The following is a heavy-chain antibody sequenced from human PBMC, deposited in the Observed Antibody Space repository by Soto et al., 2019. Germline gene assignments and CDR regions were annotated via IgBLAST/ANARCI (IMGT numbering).Heavy chain of an antibody. J-gene: IGHJ6*02. Sequence: ESLKISCKGSGYSFTSYWISWVRQMPGKGLEWMGRIDPSDSYTNYSPSFQGHVTISADKSISTAYLQWSSLKASDTAMYYCARSSTRGDYYYGTDVWGQGTTVTVSS. CDR1: GYSFTSYW. V-gene: IGHV5-10-1*01. CDR2: IDPSDSYT. CDR3: ARSSTRGDYYYGTDV. D-gene: IGHD2-2*01.